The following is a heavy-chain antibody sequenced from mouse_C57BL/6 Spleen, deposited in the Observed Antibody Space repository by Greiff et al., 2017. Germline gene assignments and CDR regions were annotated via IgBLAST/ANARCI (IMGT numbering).Heavy chain of an antibody. CDR1: GFTFTDYY. D-gene: IGHD2-3*01. Sequence: DVMLVESGGGLVQPGGSLSLSCAASGFTFTDYYMSWVRQPPGKALEWLGFIRNKANGYTTEYSASVKGRFTISRDNSQSILYLQMNALRAEDSATYYCARLYDGYPYYFDYWGQGTTLTVSS. CDR2: IRNKANGYTT. CDR3: ARLYDGYPYYFDY. J-gene: IGHJ2*01. V-gene: IGHV7-3*01.